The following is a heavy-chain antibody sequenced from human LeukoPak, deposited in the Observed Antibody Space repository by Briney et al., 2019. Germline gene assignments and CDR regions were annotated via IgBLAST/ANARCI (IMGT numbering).Heavy chain of an antibody. D-gene: IGHD3-22*01. V-gene: IGHV4-59*07. Sequence: SDTLSLTCTVSGGFTSTYYWNWVRQSPGKGLEWLGYVYYSGTTKYNPSLKSRVAISIDTSKNQFSLKLSSVTAADTAVYYCARWYYDSSGYRYFDYWGQGALVTVSP. J-gene: IGHJ4*02. CDR3: ARWYYDSSGYRYFDY. CDR2: VYYSGTT. CDR1: GGFTSTYY.